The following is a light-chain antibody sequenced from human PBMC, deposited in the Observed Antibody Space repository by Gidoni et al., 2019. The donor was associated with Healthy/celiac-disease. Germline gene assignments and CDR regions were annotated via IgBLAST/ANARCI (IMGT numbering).Light chain of an antibody. CDR2: DAS. CDR3: QQRSNWPLT. J-gene: IGKJ4*01. Sequence: EIVLTQFPATLSLSPGERATRSCRASQSVSSYLAWYQQKPGQAPRLLIYDASNRATGIPARFSGSGSVTDFTLTISSLEPEDFAVYYCQQRSNWPLTFGGGTKVEIK. V-gene: IGKV3-11*01. CDR1: QSVSSY.